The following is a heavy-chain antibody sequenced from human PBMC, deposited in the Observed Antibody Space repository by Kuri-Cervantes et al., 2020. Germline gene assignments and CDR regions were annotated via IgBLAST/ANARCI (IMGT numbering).Heavy chain of an antibody. J-gene: IGHJ4*02. V-gene: IGHV3-23*01. Sequence: GESLKISCAASGFTFSNFAMTWVRQAPGKGLEWVSAISGSGGSTYYADSVKGRFTISRDKNTLFLQMSSLRAEDTAVYYCARSPHLLDYWGQGTLVTVSS. CDR1: GFTFSNFA. D-gene: IGHD1-14*01. CDR2: ISGSGGST. CDR3: ARSPHLLDY.